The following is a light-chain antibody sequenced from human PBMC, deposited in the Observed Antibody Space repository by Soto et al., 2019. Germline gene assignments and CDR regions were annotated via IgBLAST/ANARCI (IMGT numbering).Light chain of an antibody. CDR2: LGS. V-gene: IGKV2-28*01. Sequence: DIVMTQSPLTLPVTPGEPASISCRSSQSLVHSNGYNDLDWYLQKPGQSPQLLIYLGSNRASGVPDRFSGSGSGTDFTLKISRVEAEDVGVYYGMQALQTPTFGQGTRLEIK. J-gene: IGKJ5*01. CDR1: QSLVHSNGYND. CDR3: MQALQTPT.